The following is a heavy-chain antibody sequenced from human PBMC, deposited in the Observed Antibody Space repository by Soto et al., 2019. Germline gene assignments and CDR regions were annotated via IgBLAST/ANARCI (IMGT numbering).Heavy chain of an antibody. V-gene: IGHV3-33*06. J-gene: IGHJ4*02. CDR2: IWYDGSNK. D-gene: IGHD3-22*01. Sequence: GGSLRLSCAASGFTFSSYGMHWVRQAPGKGLEWVAVIWYDGSNKYYADSVKGRFTISRDNSKNTLYLQMNSLRAEDTAVYYCAKDPYPYDSSGYLVWGQGTLVTVSS. CDR1: GFTFSSYG. CDR3: AKDPYPYDSSGYLV.